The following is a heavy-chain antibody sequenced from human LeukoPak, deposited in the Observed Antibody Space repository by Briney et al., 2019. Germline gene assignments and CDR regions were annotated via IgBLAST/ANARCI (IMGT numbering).Heavy chain of an antibody. J-gene: IGHJ4*02. V-gene: IGHV3-48*03. Sequence: GGSLRLSCAASGFTFSSYEMNWVRQAPGKGLEWVSFISGTGTSIYYADSVKGRFTISRDNAKNSLYLQMNSLRAEDTAVYYCAKDVSYGSGSSGFDYWGQGTLVTVSS. CDR2: ISGTGTSI. CDR1: GFTFSSYE. CDR3: AKDVSYGSGSSGFDY. D-gene: IGHD3-10*01.